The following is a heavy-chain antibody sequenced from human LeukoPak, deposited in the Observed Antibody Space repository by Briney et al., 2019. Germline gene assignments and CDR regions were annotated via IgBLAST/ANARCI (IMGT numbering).Heavy chain of an antibody. CDR3: ARDRSSLARED. D-gene: IGHD6-6*01. CDR1: GFTFSNYG. J-gene: IGHJ4*02. Sequence: ASVKVSCKTSGFTFSNYGISWMRQAPGQGLEWVGWISGYSGNTNYAQKFQGRVTMTTDTSTSTAYMELGGLRSDDTAVYYCARDRSSLAREDWGQGTLVTVSS. V-gene: IGHV1-18*01. CDR2: ISGYSGNT.